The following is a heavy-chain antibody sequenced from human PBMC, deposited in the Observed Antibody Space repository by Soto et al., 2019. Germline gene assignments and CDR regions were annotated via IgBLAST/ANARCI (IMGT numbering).Heavy chain of an antibody. CDR1: GHSLTDQS. V-gene: IGHV1-24*01. CDR2: FDPEDGER. CDR3: ARRSIFTWSDAFDI. J-gene: IGHJ3*02. Sequence: ASVKVSCKISGHSLTDQSAHWVRQAPGKGLEWMGGFDPEDGERIYAQKFQGRVTMTKDTSADTAYMELRTLRSDDTAVYYCARRSIFTWSDAFDIWGQGTMVTVSS. D-gene: IGHD3-3*01.